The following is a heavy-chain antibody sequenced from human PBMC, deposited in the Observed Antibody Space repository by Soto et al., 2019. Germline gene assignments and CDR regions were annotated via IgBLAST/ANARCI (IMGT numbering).Heavy chain of an antibody. Sequence: GGSLRLSCAASGFTFSTYAMSWVRQAPGKGLEWVSAISGSGGSTYYADSVKGRFTISRDNSKNTLYLQMNSLRAEDTALYYCAKPRAGIGYCSGGSCYSSDYWGQGTLVTVSS. D-gene: IGHD2-15*01. CDR2: ISGSGGST. CDR1: GFTFSTYA. V-gene: IGHV3-23*01. CDR3: AKPRAGIGYCSGGSCYSSDY. J-gene: IGHJ4*02.